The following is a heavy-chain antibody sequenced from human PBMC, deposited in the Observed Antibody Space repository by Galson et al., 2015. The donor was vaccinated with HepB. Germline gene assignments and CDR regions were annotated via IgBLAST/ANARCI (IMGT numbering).Heavy chain of an antibody. Sequence: MHWVRQAPGKGLEWVAVISYDGSNKYYADSVKGRFTISRDNSKNTLYLQMNSLRAEDTAVYYCARARLQYSSGWDFDYWGQGTLVTVSS. CDR2: ISYDGSNK. V-gene: IGHV3-30*04. D-gene: IGHD6-19*01. CDR3: ARARLQYSSGWDFDY. J-gene: IGHJ4*02.